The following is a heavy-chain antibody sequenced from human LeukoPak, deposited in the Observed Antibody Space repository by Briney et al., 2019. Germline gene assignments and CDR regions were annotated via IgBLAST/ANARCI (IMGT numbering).Heavy chain of an antibody. CDR2: IISSGSTI. Sequence: GGSLRLSCAASGFTFSSYETNWVRHAPGEGLEWVSYIISSGSTIYYTDSVKGRFTISRDNAKNSLYLHMNRLRAEDTAVYYCARDGDGGYDFDYWGKGPLVTVSS. V-gene: IGHV3-48*03. CDR1: GFTFSSYE. J-gene: IGHJ4*02. CDR3: ARDGDGGYDFDY. D-gene: IGHD5-12*01.